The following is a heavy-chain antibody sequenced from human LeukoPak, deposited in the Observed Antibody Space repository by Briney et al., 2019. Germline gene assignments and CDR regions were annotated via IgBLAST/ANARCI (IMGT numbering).Heavy chain of an antibody. CDR3: ARQKSSWSPRRNFDY. CDR1: GGSFSGYY. Sequence: SETLSLTCAVYGGSFSGYYWSWIRQPPGKGLEWIGEINHSGSTNYNPSLKSRVTISVDTSKNQFSLKLSSVTAADTAVYYCARQKSSWSPRRNFDYWGQGTLVTVSS. J-gene: IGHJ4*02. CDR2: INHSGST. D-gene: IGHD6-13*01. V-gene: IGHV4-34*01.